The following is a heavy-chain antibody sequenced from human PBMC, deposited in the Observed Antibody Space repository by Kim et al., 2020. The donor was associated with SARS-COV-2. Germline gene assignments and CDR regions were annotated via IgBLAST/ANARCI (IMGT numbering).Heavy chain of an antibody. V-gene: IGHV3-33*01. CDR3: ARDDRVAVAGY. D-gene: IGHD6-19*01. J-gene: IGHJ4*02. Sequence: KYYADSVKGRFTISRDNSKNTLYLQMNSLRAEDTAVYYCARDDRVAVAGYWGQGTLVTVSS. CDR2: K.